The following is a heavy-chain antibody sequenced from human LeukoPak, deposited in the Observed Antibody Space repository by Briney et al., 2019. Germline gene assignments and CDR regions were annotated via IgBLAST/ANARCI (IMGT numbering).Heavy chain of an antibody. D-gene: IGHD6-19*01. CDR2: ISSSSSYI. Sequence: PGGSLRLSCAASGFTFSSYSMNWVRQAPGKGLEWVPSISSSSSYIYYADSVKGRFTISRDNAKNSLYLQMNSLRAEDTAVYYCAREYSSGWGPSYYFDYWGQGTLVTVSS. CDR1: GFTFSSYS. CDR3: AREYSSGWGPSYYFDY. J-gene: IGHJ4*02. V-gene: IGHV3-21*01.